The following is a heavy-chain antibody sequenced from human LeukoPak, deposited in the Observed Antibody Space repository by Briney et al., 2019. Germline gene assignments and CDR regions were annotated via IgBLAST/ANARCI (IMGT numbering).Heavy chain of an antibody. CDR3: ARQGGYSYGLDY. CDR2: INPNSGGT. J-gene: IGHJ4*02. Sequence: RASVKVSCKASGYTFTGYYMHWVRQAPGQGLEWMGWINPNSGGTNYAQKFQGRVTMTRDTSISTAYMELSRLRSDDTAVYYRARQGGYSYGLDYWGQGTLVTVSS. V-gene: IGHV1-2*02. D-gene: IGHD5-18*01. CDR1: GYTFTGYY.